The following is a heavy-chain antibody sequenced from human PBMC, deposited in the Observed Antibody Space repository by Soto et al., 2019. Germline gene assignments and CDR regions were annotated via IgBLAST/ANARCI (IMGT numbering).Heavy chain of an antibody. CDR3: ANDVVVVAATTQPWFDP. V-gene: IGHV3-23*01. Sequence: EVQLLESGGGLVQPGGSLRLSCAASGFTFSSYAMSWVRQAPGKGLEWVSAISGSGGSTYYADSVKGRFTISRDNSKNTLNMQMNGPRAEDTAVYYCANDVVVVAATTQPWFDPWGQGTLVTVSS. CDR1: GFTFSSYA. D-gene: IGHD2-15*01. J-gene: IGHJ5*02. CDR2: ISGSGGST.